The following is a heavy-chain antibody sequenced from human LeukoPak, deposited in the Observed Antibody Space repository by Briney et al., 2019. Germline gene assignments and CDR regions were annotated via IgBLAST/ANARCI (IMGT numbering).Heavy chain of an antibody. J-gene: IGHJ6*03. CDR1: GFTFDDNG. CDR3: ARDDSGYYDYTCYYYMDV. V-gene: IGHV3-20*04. CDR2: INWNGGST. Sequence: RPGGSLRLPCAASGFTFDDNGMSWVRQAPGKGLEWVSGINWNGGSTGYADSVKGRFTISRDNAKNSLYLQMNSLRAEDTALYCCARDDSGYYDYTCYYYMDVWGKGTTVTVSS. D-gene: IGHD3-3*01.